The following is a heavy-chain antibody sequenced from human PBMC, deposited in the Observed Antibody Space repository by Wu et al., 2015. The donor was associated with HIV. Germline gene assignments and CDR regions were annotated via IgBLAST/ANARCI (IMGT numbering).Heavy chain of an antibody. Sequence: QVQLVQSGAEVKKPGSSVKVSCKASGGTFSSYAINWVRQAPGQGLEWMGGIIPIFGTASFAQRFQGRVTITADESTSTAYMELRSLTSEYTAVYYCARARVPRDDYNRDFDYWGQGTLVTVSS. D-gene: IGHD5-24*01. CDR3: ARARVPRDDYNRDFDY. CDR2: IIPIFGTA. V-gene: IGHV1-69*12. J-gene: IGHJ4*02. CDR1: GGTFSSYA.